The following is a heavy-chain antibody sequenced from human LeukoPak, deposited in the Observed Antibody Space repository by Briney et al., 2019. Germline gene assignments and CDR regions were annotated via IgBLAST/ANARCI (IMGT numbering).Heavy chain of an antibody. D-gene: IGHD3-22*01. CDR1: GYTFTGYY. J-gene: IGHJ4*02. CDR2: INPNSGGT. V-gene: IGHV1-2*02. Sequence: ASVKVSCKASGYTFTGYYMHWVRQAPGQGLEWMGWINPNSGGTNYAQKFQGRVTMTRDTSISTAYMELSRLRSDDTAVYYCARTGSGYYYAMHYWGQGTLVTVSS. CDR3: ARTGSGYYYAMHY.